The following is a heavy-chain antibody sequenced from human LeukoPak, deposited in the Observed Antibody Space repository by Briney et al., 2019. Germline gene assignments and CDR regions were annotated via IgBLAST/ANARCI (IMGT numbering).Heavy chain of an antibody. D-gene: IGHD3-16*01. CDR1: GFTFNDYA. CDR3: AKGGRFTRDTLDY. Sequence: GGSLRLSCAASGFTFNDYAMHWVRQAPGKGLEWVSLISWDGGSTYYADPVKGRFTISRDNSKNSLYLQMNSLRAEDTALYYCAKGGRFTRDTLDYWGQGTLVTVSS. CDR2: ISWDGGST. J-gene: IGHJ4*02. V-gene: IGHV3-43D*03.